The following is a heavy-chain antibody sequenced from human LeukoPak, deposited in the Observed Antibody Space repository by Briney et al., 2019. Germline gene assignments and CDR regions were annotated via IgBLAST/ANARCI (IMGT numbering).Heavy chain of an antibody. D-gene: IGHD6-19*01. Sequence: ASVRVSCKSSGYKFTAYNIHCIRHTPGQGPERMGWVNPDSGDTNCTQNYEGRLTLTRDTPVSTVYMELSSLTPGDTAVYYCARVWDASGWSNWFDPWGQGTLVTVSS. V-gene: IGHV1-2*02. CDR2: VNPDSGDT. J-gene: IGHJ5*02. CDR3: ARVWDASGWSNWFDP. CDR1: GYKFTAYN.